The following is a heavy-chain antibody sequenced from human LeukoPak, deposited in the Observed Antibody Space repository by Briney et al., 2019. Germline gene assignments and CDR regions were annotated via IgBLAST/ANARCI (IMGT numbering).Heavy chain of an antibody. V-gene: IGHV1-69*04. J-gene: IGHJ6*02. CDR1: GGTFSSYA. CDR2: IIPILGIA. D-gene: IGHD2-2*01. Sequence: GASVKVSCKASGGTFSSYAISWVRQAPGQGLEWMGRIIPILGIANYAQKFQGRVTITADKSTSTAYMELSSLRSEDTAVYYCARDPVVPAASYGMDVWGQGTTVTVSS. CDR3: ARDPVVPAASYGMDV.